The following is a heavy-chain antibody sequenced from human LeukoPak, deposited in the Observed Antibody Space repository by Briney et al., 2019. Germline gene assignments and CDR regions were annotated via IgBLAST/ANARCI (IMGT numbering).Heavy chain of an antibody. D-gene: IGHD6-13*01. Sequence: ASVKVSCKASGYTFTSYGIRWVRQAPGQGLEWMGWLSANNGNTNYAQKRLGRVTMTTDTSTSTAYMELRSLRSADTAVYSCARDHVAAPGTHFDYWGQGTLVTVSS. J-gene: IGHJ4*02. V-gene: IGHV1-18*04. CDR3: ARDHVAAPGTHFDY. CDR1: GYTFTSYG. CDR2: LSANNGNT.